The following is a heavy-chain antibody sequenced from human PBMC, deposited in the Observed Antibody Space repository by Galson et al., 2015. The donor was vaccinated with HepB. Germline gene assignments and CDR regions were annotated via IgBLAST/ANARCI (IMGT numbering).Heavy chain of an antibody. CDR3: ARENYDSRGYYYGWFDP. D-gene: IGHD3-22*01. CDR2: IFTGGST. Sequence: SLRLSCAASGLTVSTNYITWVRQAPGKGLEWVSVIFTGGSTHYADSAKGRFTISRDNSKNTVYLQMNSLRAEDTAEYYCARENYDSRGYYYGWFDPWGQGTLVTVSS. V-gene: IGHV3-66*01. J-gene: IGHJ5*02. CDR1: GLTVSTNY.